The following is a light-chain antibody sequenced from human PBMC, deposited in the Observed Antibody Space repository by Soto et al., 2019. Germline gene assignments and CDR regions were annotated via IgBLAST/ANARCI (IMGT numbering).Light chain of an antibody. CDR2: XXX. J-gene: IGLJ3*02. CDR1: SSDVGAYNW. CDR3: CSYAGSYTLV. Sequence: QSALTQPRSVSGSPGQSVTISCAGTSSDVGAYNWVSWYQQHPGKVPKLIXXXXXXXXXXXXXXXXXXKSGNTASLTISGXXXXXXXXXYXCSYAGSYTLVFGGGTKLTVL. V-gene: IGLV2-11*01.